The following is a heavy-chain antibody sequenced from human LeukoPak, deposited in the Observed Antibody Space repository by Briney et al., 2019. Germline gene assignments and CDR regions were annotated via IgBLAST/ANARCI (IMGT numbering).Heavy chain of an antibody. J-gene: IGHJ5*02. CDR1: GYTFTGYY. CDR2: INPNSGGT. D-gene: IGHD3-10*01. V-gene: IGHV1-2*02. Sequence: PAASVKVSCKASGYTFTGYYMHWVRQAPGQGLEWMGWINPNSGGTNYAQKFQGRVTMTRDTSISTAYMELSRLRSDDTAVYYCARGRGYYYGSGRGNWFDPWGQGTLVTVSS. CDR3: ARGRGYYYGSGRGNWFDP.